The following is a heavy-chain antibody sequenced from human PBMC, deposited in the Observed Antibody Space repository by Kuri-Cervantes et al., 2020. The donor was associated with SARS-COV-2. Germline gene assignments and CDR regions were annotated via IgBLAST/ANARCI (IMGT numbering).Heavy chain of an antibody. V-gene: IGHV3-48*02. J-gene: IGHJ4*02. CDR1: GFTFSSYS. CDR2: ISSSSSTI. Sequence: GGSLRLSCAASGFTFSSYSMNWVRQAPGKGLEWVSYISSSSSTIYYADSVKGRFTISRDNAKNSLYLQMNSLRDEDTAVYYCAVIQNSGSYSTRSSYFDYWGQGTLVTVSS. CDR3: AVIQNSGSYSTRSSYFDY. D-gene: IGHD1-26*01.